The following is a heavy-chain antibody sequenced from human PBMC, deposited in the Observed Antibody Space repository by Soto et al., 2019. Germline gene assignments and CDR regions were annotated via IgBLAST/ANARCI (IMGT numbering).Heavy chain of an antibody. D-gene: IGHD3-10*01. CDR1: GFTFSSYA. CDR3: ARDRERFGELLYVFDY. Sequence: QVQLVESGGGVVQPGRSLRLSCAASGFTFSSYAMHWVRQAPGKGLEWVAVISYDGSNKYYADSVKGRFTISRDNSKNTLYLQMNSLRAEDTAVYYCARDRERFGELLYVFDYWGQGTLVTVSS. J-gene: IGHJ4*02. CDR2: ISYDGSNK. V-gene: IGHV3-30-3*01.